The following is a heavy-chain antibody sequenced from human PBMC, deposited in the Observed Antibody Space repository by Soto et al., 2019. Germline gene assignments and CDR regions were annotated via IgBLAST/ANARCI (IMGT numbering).Heavy chain of an antibody. D-gene: IGHD3-22*01. Sequence: GGSLRLSCAASGFTFSSYAMHWVRQAPGKGLEYVSAISSNGGSTYYANSVKGRFTISRDNSKNTLYLQMGSLRAEDTGIYYCTTDSHRSIIVVRFDYWGHGTLVTVSS. CDR3: TTDSHRSIIVVRFDY. CDR2: ISSNGGST. CDR1: GFTFSSYA. J-gene: IGHJ4*01. V-gene: IGHV3-64*01.